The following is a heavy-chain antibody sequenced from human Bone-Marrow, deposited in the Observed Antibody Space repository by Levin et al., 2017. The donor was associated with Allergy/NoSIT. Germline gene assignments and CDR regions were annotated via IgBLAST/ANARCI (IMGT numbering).Heavy chain of an antibody. CDR1: GLSLAASGVG. Sequence: SGPTLVKPTQTLTLTCTLSGLSLAASGVGVGWIRQPPGKALEWLSVIYWDDDKRYSPSLKNRRTIAMDTPKNQVVLTMTNMDPLDTATYYCAHFLHLRGGGHFYYFDYWGQGTLVTVSS. CDR2: IYWDDDK. D-gene: IGHD2-21*01. V-gene: IGHV2-5*02. J-gene: IGHJ4*02. CDR3: AHFLHLRGGGHFYYFDY.